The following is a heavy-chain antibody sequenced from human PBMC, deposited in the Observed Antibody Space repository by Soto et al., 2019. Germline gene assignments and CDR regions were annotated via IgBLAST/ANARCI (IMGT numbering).Heavy chain of an antibody. CDR1: GFTFSSYW. V-gene: IGHV3-7*05. J-gene: IGHJ6*02. D-gene: IGHD4-4*01. CDR2: IKQDGSEK. CDR3: ARGKKSTAYSYYYGMDV. Sequence: GSLRLSCAASGFTFSSYWMSWVRQAPGKGLEWVANIKQDGSEKYYVDSVKGRFTISRDNAKNSLYLQMNSLRAEDTAVYYCARGKKSTAYSYYYGMDVWGQGTTVTVSS.